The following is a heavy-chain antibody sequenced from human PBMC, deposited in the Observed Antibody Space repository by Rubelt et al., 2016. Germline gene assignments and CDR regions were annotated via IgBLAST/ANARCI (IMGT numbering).Heavy chain of an antibody. CDR2: INHSGST. J-gene: IGHJ4*02. CDR1: AGSFSGYY. Sequence: QVQLQQWGAGLLKPSETLSLTCAVYAGSFSGYYWSWIRQPPGKGLEWIGEINHSGSTDYNPSLKRRVTISVDTPKNQFYLKRTSVTAAETAEYVCASRAIYVMYGVVTPGCFDYWGQGTLVTVAS. V-gene: IGHV4-34*01. CDR3: ASRAIYVMYGVVTPGCFDY. D-gene: IGHD3-3*01.